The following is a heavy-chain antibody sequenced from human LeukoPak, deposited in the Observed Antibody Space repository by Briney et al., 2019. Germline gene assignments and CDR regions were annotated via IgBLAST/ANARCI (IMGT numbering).Heavy chain of an antibody. V-gene: IGHV5-51*01. Sequence: PGESLKISCKGSGYNFANSWIGWVRQMPGKGLEWKGIIYPGDSDPRYSPSFQGQVSISVDKSVSTTYLQWSSLKDSDTAMYYCARQYGRPFDYWGQGTLVTVSS. CDR1: GYNFANSW. D-gene: IGHD4-17*01. J-gene: IGHJ4*02. CDR2: IYPGDSDP. CDR3: ARQYGRPFDY.